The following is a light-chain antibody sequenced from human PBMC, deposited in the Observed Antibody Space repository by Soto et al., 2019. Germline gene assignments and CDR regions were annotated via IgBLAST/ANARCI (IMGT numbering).Light chain of an antibody. CDR2: DVS. CDR3: QQYNGYSRT. V-gene: IGKV1-5*01. J-gene: IGKJ1*01. Sequence: EILLTQSPSPLSASVGDRVTITCRASQSIGDSLAWYQQKPGKAPYLLISDVSSLERGVPSRFSGSGSGTEFTLTISSMQPDDFATFYCQQYNGYSRTFGQGTKVDIK. CDR1: QSIGDS.